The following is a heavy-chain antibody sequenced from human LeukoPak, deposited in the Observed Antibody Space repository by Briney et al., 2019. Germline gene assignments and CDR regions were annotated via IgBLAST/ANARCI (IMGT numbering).Heavy chain of an antibody. V-gene: IGHV4-34*01. J-gene: IGHJ5*02. CDR1: GGSFGGYY. D-gene: IGHD1-1*01. Sequence: PSETLSLTCAVYGGSFGGYYWSWIRQPPGKGLEWIGEINHSGSTNYNPSLKSRVTISVDTSKNQFSLKLSSVTAADTAVYYCARGRSYNWNDFDPWGQGTLVTVSS. CDR3: ARGRSYNWNDFDP. CDR2: INHSGST.